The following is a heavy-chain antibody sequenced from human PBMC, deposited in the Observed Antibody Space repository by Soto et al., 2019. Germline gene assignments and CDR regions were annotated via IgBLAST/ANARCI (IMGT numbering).Heavy chain of an antibody. J-gene: IGHJ4*02. CDR3: ARGRVPYCSSTSCYLNY. CDR1: GGSFSGYY. Sequence: SETLSLTCAVYGGSFSGYYWSWIRQPPGKGLEWIGEINHSGSTNYNPSLKSRVTISVDTSKNQFSLKLSSVTAADTAVYYCARGRVPYCSSTSCYLNYWGQGTLVTVSS. D-gene: IGHD2-2*01. CDR2: INHSGST. V-gene: IGHV4-34*01.